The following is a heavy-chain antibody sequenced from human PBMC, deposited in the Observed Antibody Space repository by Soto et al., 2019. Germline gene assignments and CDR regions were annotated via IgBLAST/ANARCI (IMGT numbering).Heavy chain of an antibody. V-gene: IGHV1-69*01. J-gene: IGHJ6*02. CDR1: GGTFSSYA. Sequence: QVQLVQSGAEVKKPGSSVKVSCKASGGTFSSYAISSVRQAPGQGLEWMGGTIPIFGTANYAQKFQGRVTITADESTSTAYMELSSLRSEDTAVYYCASYLGRGSSPYYYYYGMDVWGQGTTVTVSS. D-gene: IGHD6-6*01. CDR3: ASYLGRGSSPYYYYYGMDV. CDR2: TIPIFGTA.